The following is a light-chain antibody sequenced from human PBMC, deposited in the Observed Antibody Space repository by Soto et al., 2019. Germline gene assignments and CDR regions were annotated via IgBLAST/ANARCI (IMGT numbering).Light chain of an antibody. V-gene: IGKV3D-15*02. CDR2: GAS. CDR3: QQYDTSPLT. Sequence: EIVMTQSPAPLSVSPGERVTLSCRARQSVGSNLAWYQQKPGQAPRLLIYGASTRATGVPARFSCSGSGTDFTLTISSLEPEDFAMYYCQQYDTSPLTFGGGTKVDIK. CDR1: QSVGSN. J-gene: IGKJ4*01.